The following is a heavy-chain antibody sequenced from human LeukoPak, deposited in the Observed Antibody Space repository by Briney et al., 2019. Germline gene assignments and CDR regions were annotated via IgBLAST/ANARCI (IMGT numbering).Heavy chain of an antibody. CDR3: ARGRSGWLVYSSGLDY. CDR2: ISSSGSTI. J-gene: IGHJ4*02. V-gene: IGHV3-11*01. Sequence: GGSLRLSCAASGFTFSDYYMSWIRQAPGKGLEWVSYISSSGSTIYYADSVKGRFTISRDNAKNSLYLQMNSLRAEDTAVYYCARGRSGWLVYSSGLDYWGQGTLVTVSS. CDR1: GFTFSDYY. D-gene: IGHD6-19*01.